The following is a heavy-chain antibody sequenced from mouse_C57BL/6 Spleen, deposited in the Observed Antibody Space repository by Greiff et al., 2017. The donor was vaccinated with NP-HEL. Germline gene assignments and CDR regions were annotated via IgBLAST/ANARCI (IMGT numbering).Heavy chain of an antibody. J-gene: IGHJ4*01. CDR2: ISSGGDYI. D-gene: IGHD1-1*01. CDR3: TREEETTVVAEAMDY. CDR1: GFTFSSYA. V-gene: IGHV5-9-1*02. Sequence: EVKLVESGEGLVKPGGSLKLSCAASGFTFSSYAMSWVRQTPEKRLEWVAYISSGGDYIYYADTVKGRFTISRDNARNTLYLQMSSLKSEDTAMYDCTREEETTVVAEAMDYWGQGTSVTVSS.